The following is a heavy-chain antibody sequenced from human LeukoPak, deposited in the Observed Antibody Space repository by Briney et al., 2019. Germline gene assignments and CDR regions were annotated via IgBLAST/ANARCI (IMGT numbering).Heavy chain of an antibody. D-gene: IGHD2-2*02. Sequence: GGSLRLSCAASGFTFSSYAMSWVRQAPWEGLEWVSAISGSGGSTYYADSVKGRFTISRDNSKNTLYLQMNSLRAEDTAVYYCAKAPVVVPAAIDYWGQGTLVTVSS. CDR2: ISGSGGST. V-gene: IGHV3-23*01. J-gene: IGHJ4*02. CDR3: AKAPVVVPAAIDY. CDR1: GFTFSSYA.